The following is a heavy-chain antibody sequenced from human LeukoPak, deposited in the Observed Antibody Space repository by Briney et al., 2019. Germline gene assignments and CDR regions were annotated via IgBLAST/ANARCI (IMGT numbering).Heavy chain of an antibody. J-gene: IGHJ4*02. CDR3: ATEKGDSPDY. V-gene: IGHV3-23*01. CDR1: GFTFSNYA. CDR2: ISGSGSNT. Sequence: PGGSLRLSCAASGFTFSNYAMAWVRQAPGKGLEWVSGISGSGSNTFYTDSLKGRFTISRDNPKNTLYLQMNSLRAEDTAVYYCATEKGDSPDYWGQGILVTVSS. D-gene: IGHD3-16*01.